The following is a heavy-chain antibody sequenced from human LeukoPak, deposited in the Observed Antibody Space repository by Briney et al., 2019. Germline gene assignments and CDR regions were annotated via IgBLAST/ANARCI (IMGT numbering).Heavy chain of an antibody. J-gene: IGHJ4*02. CDR2: KQYDGSVE. D-gene: IGHD2-8*02. CDR1: GFTFSNYA. CDR3: AKGVGKNSWSFDY. Sequence: PGGSLRLSCAASGFTFSNYAMHWARQAPGKGLEWVSFKQYDGSVEHYADSVKGRFTISRDNSKNTLYLQMNSLRPEDTAIYYCAKGVGKNSWSFDYWGQGTLVTVSS. V-gene: IGHV3-30*02.